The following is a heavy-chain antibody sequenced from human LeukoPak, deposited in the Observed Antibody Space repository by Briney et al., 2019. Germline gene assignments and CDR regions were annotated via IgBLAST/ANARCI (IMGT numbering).Heavy chain of an antibody. CDR1: GFTVSSNY. CDR3: AKSKRGVSRDYDSSGYYYRYFDY. J-gene: IGHJ4*02. D-gene: IGHD3-22*01. V-gene: IGHV3-66*01. Sequence: PGGSLRLSCAASGFTVSSNYMSWVRQAPGKGLEWVSVIYSGGSTYYADSVKGRFTISRDNSKNTLYLQMNSLRAEDTAVYYCAKSKRGVSRDYDSSGYYYRYFDYWGQGTLVTVSS. CDR2: IYSGGST.